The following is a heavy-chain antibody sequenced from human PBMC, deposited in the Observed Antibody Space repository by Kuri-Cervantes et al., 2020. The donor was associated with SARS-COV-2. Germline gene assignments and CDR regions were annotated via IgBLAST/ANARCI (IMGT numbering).Heavy chain of an antibody. CDR2: ISSSGSTI. V-gene: IGHV3-48*03. CDR3: ARGTLSTGTTPFDY. J-gene: IGHJ4*02. D-gene: IGHD1-7*01. CDR1: GFTFSSYE. Sequence: LSLTCAASGFTFSSYEMNWVRQAPGKGLEWVSYISSSGSTIYYADSVKGRFTISRDNAKNSLYLQMNSLRAEDTAVYYCARGTLSTGTTPFDYWGQGTLVTVSS.